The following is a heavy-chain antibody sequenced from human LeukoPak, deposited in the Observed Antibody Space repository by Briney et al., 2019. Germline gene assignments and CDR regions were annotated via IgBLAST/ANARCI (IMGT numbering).Heavy chain of an antibody. CDR2: IIPIFGTA. V-gene: IGHV1-69*06. J-gene: IGHJ4*02. CDR1: GGTFGSYA. CDR3: ATAPRGYSSSWYGY. Sequence: ASVKVSCKDSGGTFGSYAISWLRQAPGQGLEWMGGIIPIFGTANYAQKFQGRVTITADTSTDTAYMELSSLRSEDTAVYYCATAPRGYSSSWYGYWGQGTLVTVSS. D-gene: IGHD6-13*01.